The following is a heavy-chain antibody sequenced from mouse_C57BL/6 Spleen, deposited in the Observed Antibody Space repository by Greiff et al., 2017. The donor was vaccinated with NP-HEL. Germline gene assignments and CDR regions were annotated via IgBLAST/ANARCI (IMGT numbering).Heavy chain of an antibody. CDR2: IDPETGGT. CDR3: TRRSYYGSSYPSYAMDY. V-gene: IGHV1-15*01. D-gene: IGHD1-1*01. CDR1: GYTFTDYE. Sequence: QVQLKESGAELVRPGASVTLSCKASGYTFTDYEMHWVKQTPVHGLEWIGAIDPETGGTAYNQKFKGKAILTADKSSSTAYMELRSLTSEDSAVYYCTRRSYYGSSYPSYAMDYWGQGTSVTVSS. J-gene: IGHJ4*01.